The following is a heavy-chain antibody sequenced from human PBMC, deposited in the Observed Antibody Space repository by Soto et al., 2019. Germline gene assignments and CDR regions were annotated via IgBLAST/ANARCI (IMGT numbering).Heavy chain of an antibody. J-gene: IGHJ4*02. D-gene: IGHD6-13*01. V-gene: IGHV3-23*01. CDR1: GFTFSSYA. Sequence: EVQLLESGGDLVQPGGSLRLSCAASGFTFSSYAMSWVRQAPGKGLEWVSAISGSGGSTYYADSVKGRFTISRDNSKNTLYLQMNSLRAEDTAVYYCAKDDSAGMGVYYFDYWGQGTLVTVSS. CDR2: ISGSGGST. CDR3: AKDDSAGMGVYYFDY.